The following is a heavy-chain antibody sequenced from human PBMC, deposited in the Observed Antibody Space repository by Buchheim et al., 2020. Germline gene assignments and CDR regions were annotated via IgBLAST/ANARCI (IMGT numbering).Heavy chain of an antibody. CDR3: ARRLGDDFWSGYYHTTNWFDP. CDR1: GYSFTSYW. V-gene: IGHV5-51*01. D-gene: IGHD3-3*01. CDR2: IYPGDSDT. Sequence: EVQLVQSGAEVKKPGESLKISCKGSGYSFTSYWIGWVRQMPGKGLEWMGIIYPGDSDTRYSPSFQGQVTISADKSISTAYPQWSSLKASDTAMYYCARRLGDDFWSGYYHTTNWFDPWGQGTL. J-gene: IGHJ5*02.